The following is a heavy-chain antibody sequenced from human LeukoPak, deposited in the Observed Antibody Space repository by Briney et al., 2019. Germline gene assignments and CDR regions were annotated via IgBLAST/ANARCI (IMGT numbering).Heavy chain of an antibody. CDR3: ARGLIYFEV. J-gene: IGHJ4*02. Sequence: GESLRLSCAASGFTFTTYWMSWVRQAPGKGLGWVASINQDGTEKYYVDSVKGRFTISRDNANNAVYLQMDTLRVEDTAVYYCARGLIYFEVWGQGTLVSVSS. CDR2: INQDGTEK. D-gene: IGHD3-9*01. CDR1: GFTFTTYW. V-gene: IGHV3-7*04.